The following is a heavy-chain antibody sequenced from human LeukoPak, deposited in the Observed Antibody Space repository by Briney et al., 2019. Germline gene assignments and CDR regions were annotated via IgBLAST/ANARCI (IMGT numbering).Heavy chain of an antibody. V-gene: IGHV4-59*01. D-gene: IGHD1-26*01. CDR2: IYYSGST. CDR3: ARDRSGSYRYFDY. Sequence: SETLSLTCTVSGGSISSYYWSWIRQPPGKGLEWIGYIYYSGSTNYNPSLKSRVTISVDTSKNQFSLKLSSVTAADTAVYYCARDRSGSYRYFDYWGQGTLATVSS. J-gene: IGHJ4*02. CDR1: GGSISSYY.